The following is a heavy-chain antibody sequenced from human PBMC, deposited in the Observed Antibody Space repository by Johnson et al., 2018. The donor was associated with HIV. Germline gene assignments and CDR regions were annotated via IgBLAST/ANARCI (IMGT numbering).Heavy chain of an antibody. J-gene: IGHJ3*02. CDR2: IWYDGSNK. CDR1: GFTFSSYG. Sequence: QVQLVEYGGGVVQPGRSLRLSCAASGFTFSSYGMHWVRQAPGKGLEWVAVIWYDGSNKYYADSVKGRFTISRDNSKNTLYLQMNSLRAEDTAVYYCAKEPYSSSWYGAFDIWGQGTMVTVSS. V-gene: IGHV3-33*06. D-gene: IGHD6-13*01. CDR3: AKEPYSSSWYGAFDI.